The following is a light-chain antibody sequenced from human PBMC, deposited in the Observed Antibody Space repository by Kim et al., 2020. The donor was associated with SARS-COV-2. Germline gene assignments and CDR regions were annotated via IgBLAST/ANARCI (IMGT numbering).Light chain of an antibody. CDR1: QGITTS. Sequence: DIQLTQSPSFLSASLGDRVTITCRASQGITTSLAWYQQKPGRAPKLLIYAASTLQSGVPSRFSGGGSGTEFTLTISGLQPEDFATYYCKYLNSYVSTFGQGTKLEIK. CDR2: AAS. J-gene: IGKJ2*01. CDR3: KYLNSYVST. V-gene: IGKV1-9*01.